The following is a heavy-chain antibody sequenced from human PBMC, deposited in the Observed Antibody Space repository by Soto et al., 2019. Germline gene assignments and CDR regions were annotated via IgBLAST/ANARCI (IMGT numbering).Heavy chain of an antibody. D-gene: IGHD2-21*02. CDR3: AKRGGNSEYYYYGMDV. V-gene: IGHV3-30*18. CDR1: GFTFSSYW. J-gene: IGHJ6*02. Sequence: SLRLSCAASGFTFSSYWMSWVRQAPGKGLEWVAVISYDGSNKYYADSVKGRFTISRDNSKNTLYLQMNSLRAEDTAVYYCAKRGGNSEYYYYGMDVWGQGTTVTVSS. CDR2: ISYDGSNK.